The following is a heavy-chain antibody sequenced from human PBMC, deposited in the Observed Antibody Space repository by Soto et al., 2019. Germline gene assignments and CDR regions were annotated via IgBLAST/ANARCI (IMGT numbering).Heavy chain of an antibody. CDR1: GFTFSRYD. J-gene: IGHJ5*02. CDR2: IGTAGDT. CDR3: ARAVSSGYCSGGSCGWIDP. D-gene: IGHD2-15*01. Sequence: EVQLVESGGGLVQPGGSLRLSCAASGFTFSRYDMYWVRQATGTGLLEWVAGIGTAGDTYYAGSVKGLCTISSEDAKNSLYLRMTSLRSEDMAVYYCARAVSSGYCSGGSCGWIDPWGQGTLVTVSA. V-gene: IGHV3-13*01.